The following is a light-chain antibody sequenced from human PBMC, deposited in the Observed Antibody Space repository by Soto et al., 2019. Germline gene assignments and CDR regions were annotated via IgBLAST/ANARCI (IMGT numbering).Light chain of an antibody. CDR2: EGS. CDR1: SSDVGSYNL. J-gene: IGLJ2*01. Sequence: QSALTQPASVSGSPGQSITISCTGTSSDVGSYNLVSWYQQHPGKAPKLMIYEGSKRPSGVSNRFCGSKSGNTASLTISGLQAEDEADYYCCSYAGSVVFGGGTKVTVL. V-gene: IGLV2-23*01. CDR3: CSYAGSVV.